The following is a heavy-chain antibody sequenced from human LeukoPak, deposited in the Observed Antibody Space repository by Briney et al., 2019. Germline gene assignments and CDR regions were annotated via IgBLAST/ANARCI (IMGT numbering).Heavy chain of an antibody. D-gene: IGHD1-1*01. J-gene: IGHJ6*02. V-gene: IGHV3-48*03. Sequence: AGGSLRLSCAASGFTFSSCEMNWVRQAPGKGLEWASYISSSGSTIYYADSVKGRFTISRDNAKNSLYLQMNSLRAEDTAVYYCARGASNWNFDYYGMDVWGQGTTVTVSS. CDR3: ARGASNWNFDYYGMDV. CDR1: GFTFSSCE. CDR2: ISSSGSTI.